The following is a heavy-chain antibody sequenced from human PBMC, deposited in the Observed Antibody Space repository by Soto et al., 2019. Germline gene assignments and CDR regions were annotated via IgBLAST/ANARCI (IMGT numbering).Heavy chain of an antibody. V-gene: IGHV3-30*18. D-gene: IGHD2-2*01. CDR3: AKDSDQLLFDYYYYGMEV. CDR2: VSYDGSFK. J-gene: IGHJ6*04. CDR1: GFTFSKFG. Sequence: QVQLVESGGGVVQPGGSLRLSCEASGFTFSKFGIHWVRQAPGKGLEWVAVVSYDGSFKYYADSVKGRFTISRDKSTNTLYLQMNSLRPDDTALYYRAKDSDQLLFDYYYYGMEVWGKGTTVTVSS.